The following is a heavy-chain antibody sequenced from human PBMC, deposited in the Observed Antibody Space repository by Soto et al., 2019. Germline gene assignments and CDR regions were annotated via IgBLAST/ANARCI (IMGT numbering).Heavy chain of an antibody. CDR1: GGSISGNC. Sequence: SETLSLTCAISGGSISGNCWSWVRQPPGKGPEWIGEVYDEGTTYYNPSLNSRATISLDYPKNEFSLNLNSVTAADTAVYYCARNRGYSQGDWGPGTLVTVS. V-gene: IGHV4-4*02. J-gene: IGHJ4*02. CDR2: VYDEGTT. CDR3: ARNRGYSQGD. D-gene: IGHD5-12*01.